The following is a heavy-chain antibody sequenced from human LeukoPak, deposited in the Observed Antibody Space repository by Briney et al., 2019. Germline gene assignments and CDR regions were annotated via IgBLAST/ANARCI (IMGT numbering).Heavy chain of an antibody. Sequence: PSETLSLTCTVSGGSISSSSYCWGWIRQPPGKGLEWIGSIHYSGSTYYTPTLESRVTISVGTSKNHFSLKLYSVSAADTAVYYCASSIAAAGPYYFDYWGQGTLVTVSS. D-gene: IGHD6-13*01. CDR3: ASSIAAAGPYYFDY. V-gene: IGHV4-39*02. J-gene: IGHJ4*02. CDR2: IHYSGST. CDR1: GGSISSSSYC.